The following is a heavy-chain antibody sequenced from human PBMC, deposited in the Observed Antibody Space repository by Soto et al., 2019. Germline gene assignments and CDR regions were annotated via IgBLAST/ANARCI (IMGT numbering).Heavy chain of an antibody. CDR3: AREDVYYDSSGYSYYFDY. D-gene: IGHD3-22*01. CDR2: IWYDGSNK. V-gene: IGHV3-33*01. CDR1: GFTFSSYG. Sequence: GGSLRLSCAASGFTFSSYGMHWVRQAPGKGLEWVAVIWYDGSNKYYADSVKGRFTISRDNSKNTLYLQMNSLRAEDTAVYYCAREDVYYDSSGYSYYFDYWGQGTLVTVSS. J-gene: IGHJ4*02.